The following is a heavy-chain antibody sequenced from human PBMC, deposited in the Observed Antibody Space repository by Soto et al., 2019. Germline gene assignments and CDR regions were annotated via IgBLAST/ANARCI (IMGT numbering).Heavy chain of an antibody. Sequence: QVQLQESGPGPVKPSQTLSLTCTVSGASINSGEYYWTWIRQAPGKGLEWLGYIYSGGITDYNPPLRGRLTISMDTSNNRFSLNLRSVTAADSAVYYCARSSLLSAARFDPWGQGTLVTVSS. D-gene: IGHD6-6*01. J-gene: IGHJ5*02. V-gene: IGHV4-30-4*01. CDR1: GASINSGEYY. CDR3: ARSSLLSAARFDP. CDR2: IYSGGIT.